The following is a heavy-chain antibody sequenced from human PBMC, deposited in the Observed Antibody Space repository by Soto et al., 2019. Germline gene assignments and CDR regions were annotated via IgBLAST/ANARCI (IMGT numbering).Heavy chain of an antibody. D-gene: IGHD6-13*01. J-gene: IGHJ6*03. Sequence: PSETLSLTCTVSVGSISSYYWGWIRQPPGKGLEWIGYIYYSGSTNYNPSLKSRVTISVDTSKNQFSLKLSSVTAADTAVYYCARRIAALTGYYYYYYMDVWGKGTTVTVSS. V-gene: IGHV4-59*01. CDR3: ARRIAALTGYYYYYYMDV. CDR2: IYYSGST. CDR1: VGSISSYY.